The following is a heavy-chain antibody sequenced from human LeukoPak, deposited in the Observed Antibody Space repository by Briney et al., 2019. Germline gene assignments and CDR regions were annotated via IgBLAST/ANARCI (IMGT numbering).Heavy chain of an antibody. CDR2: IYYSGST. CDR3: ARDRSQDRYYYSGMDV. V-gene: IGHV4-61*08. D-gene: IGHD2-15*01. J-gene: IGHJ6*04. Sequence: PSETLSLTCTVSGGSVSNSGNYWSWIRQPPGKGLEWIGYIYYSGSTNYNPSLKSRVTISVDTSKDQFSLKLTSVTAADTAVYYCARDRSQDRYYYSGMDVWGKGTTVTVAS. CDR1: GGSVSNSGNY.